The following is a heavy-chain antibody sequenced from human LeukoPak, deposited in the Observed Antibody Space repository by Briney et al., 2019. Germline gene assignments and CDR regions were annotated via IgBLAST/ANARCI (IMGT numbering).Heavy chain of an antibody. J-gene: IGHJ4*02. CDR2: ISSSSSYI. D-gene: IGHD1-14*01. Sequence: GGSLRLSCAASGFTFSSYSMNWVRQAPGKGLEWVSSISSSSSYIYYADSVKGRFAISRDNAKNSLYLQMNSLRAEDTAVYYCARDSVSGYDYWGQGTLVTVSS. CDR3: ARDSVSGYDY. V-gene: IGHV3-21*01. CDR1: GFTFSSYS.